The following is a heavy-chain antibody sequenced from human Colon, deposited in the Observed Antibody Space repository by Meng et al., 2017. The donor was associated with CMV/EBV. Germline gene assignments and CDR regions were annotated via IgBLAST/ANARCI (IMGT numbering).Heavy chain of an antibody. CDR3: ASLVVVPAAPNWFDP. J-gene: IGHJ5*02. CDR1: GFTFSSYE. CDR2: ISSSGSTI. Sequence: GGSLRLSCAASGFTFSSYEMNWVRQAPGKGLEWVSYISSSGSTIYYADSVKGRFTISRDNAKNSLYLQMSSLRAEDTAVYYCASLVVVPAAPNWFDPWGQGTLVTVSS. D-gene: IGHD2-2*01. V-gene: IGHV3-48*03.